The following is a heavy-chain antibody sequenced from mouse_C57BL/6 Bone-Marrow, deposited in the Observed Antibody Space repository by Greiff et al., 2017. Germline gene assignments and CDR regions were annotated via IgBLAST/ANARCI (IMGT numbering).Heavy chain of an antibody. CDR3: ARRNKVVATGYFDY. D-gene: IGHD1-1*01. J-gene: IGHJ2*01. CDR1: GYTFTSYW. V-gene: IGHV1-72*01. CDR2: IDPNSGGT. Sequence: QVQLQQPGAELVKPGASVKLSCKASGYTFTSYWMHWVKQRPGRGLEWIGRIDPNSGGTKYTEKFKSKATLTVDKPSSTAYMQLSSLTSEDSAVYECARRNKVVATGYFDYWGQGTTLTVSA.